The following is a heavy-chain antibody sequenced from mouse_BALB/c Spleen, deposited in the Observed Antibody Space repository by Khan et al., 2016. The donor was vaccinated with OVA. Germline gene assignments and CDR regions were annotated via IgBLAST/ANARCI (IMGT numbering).Heavy chain of an antibody. CDR1: GYTFTSYV. CDR2: ISTNSDGS. J-gene: IGHJ3*01. CDR3: MRSLFYYGSAYEVIAY. D-gene: IGHD1-1*01. Sequence: VQLMQSGPELVKPGASVKMSCKASGYTFTSYVMHWVKQKPRQGLEWIGYISTNSDGSKYNEKFKGKFTFTLDKSSSTAYLQLSSLTTEDSAIYYSMRSLFYYGSAYEVIAYWGQGTLVTVSA. V-gene: IGHV1S136*01.